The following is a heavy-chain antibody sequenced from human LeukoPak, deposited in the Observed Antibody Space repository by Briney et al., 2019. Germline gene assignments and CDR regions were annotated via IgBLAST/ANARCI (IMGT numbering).Heavy chain of an antibody. Sequence: ASVKVSCKASRYTFTSYDISWVRQATGQGLGWMGWMNPNRGNTGYAQKLQGGGTMTRNTSISTAYMELSSLRSEDTAVYYCAINNWNDGYMDVWGRGTTVTVSS. CDR2: MNPNRGNT. D-gene: IGHD1-20*01. CDR1: RYTFTSYD. CDR3: AINNWNDGYMDV. V-gene: IGHV1-8*01. J-gene: IGHJ6*03.